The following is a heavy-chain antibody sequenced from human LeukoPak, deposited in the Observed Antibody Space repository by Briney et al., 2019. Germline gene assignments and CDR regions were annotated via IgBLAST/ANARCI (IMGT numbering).Heavy chain of an antibody. J-gene: IGHJ4*02. D-gene: IGHD3-22*01. CDR3: ARLATYYYDSSGYYWFDY. CDR1: GGSISSYY. CDR2: IYTSGST. V-gene: IGHV4-4*09. Sequence: SETLSLTCTVSGGSISSYYWSWIRQPPGKGLELIGYIYTSGSTNYNPSLKSRVTISVDTSKNQFSLKLSSVTAADTAVYYCARLATYYYDSSGYYWFDYWGQGTLVTVSS.